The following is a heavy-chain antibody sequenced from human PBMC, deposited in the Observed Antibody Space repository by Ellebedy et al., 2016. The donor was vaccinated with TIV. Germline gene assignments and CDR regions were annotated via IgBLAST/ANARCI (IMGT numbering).Heavy chain of an antibody. J-gene: IGHJ4*02. D-gene: IGHD2-15*01. Sequence: PGGSLRLSCAASGFTVSIYAMSWVRQAAGKGLEWVAGIGISGAGGASTYYADSVRGRFTVSRDNSRNTVFLQLTSLRAEDTAVYYCASPAVGHTTGCCRYYFDYWGLGTLVTVSS. CDR2: IGISGAGGAST. CDR1: GFTVSIYA. CDR3: ASPAVGHTTGCCRYYFDY. V-gene: IGHV3-23*01.